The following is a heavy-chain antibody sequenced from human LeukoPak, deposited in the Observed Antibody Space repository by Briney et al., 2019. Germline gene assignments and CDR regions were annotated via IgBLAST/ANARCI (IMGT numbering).Heavy chain of an antibody. CDR2: IGTGGDA. J-gene: IGHJ4*02. D-gene: IGHD3-10*01. CDR3: VRDSGDGSGSSRDY. Sequence: GGSLRPSCAASGFAFSSYVLHWVRRAPGKGPEWVSAIGTGGDAYYADSVMGRFTISRDNAKKSLYLQMNSLIAEDMAVYYCVRDSGDGSGSSRDYWGQGTLVTVSS. V-gene: IGHV3-47*02. CDR1: GFAFSSYV.